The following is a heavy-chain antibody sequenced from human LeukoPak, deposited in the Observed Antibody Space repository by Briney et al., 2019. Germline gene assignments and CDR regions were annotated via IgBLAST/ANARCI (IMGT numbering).Heavy chain of an antibody. CDR2: IYYSGST. CDR3: AREITVGYFDY. CDR1: GGSISSSSYY. Sequence: SETLSLTCTVSGGSISSSSYYWGWIRQPPGKGLEWIGSIYYSGSTYYNPSLKSRVTISVDTSKNQFSLKLSSVTAADTAVYYCAREITVGYFDYWGQGTLVTVSS. D-gene: IGHD3-16*01. V-gene: IGHV4-39*07. J-gene: IGHJ4*02.